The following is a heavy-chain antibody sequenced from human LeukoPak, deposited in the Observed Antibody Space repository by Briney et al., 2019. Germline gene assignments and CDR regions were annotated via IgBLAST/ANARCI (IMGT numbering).Heavy chain of an antibody. Sequence: SVTVSCQTSGGTFSSYAFSWMRQAPGQRLGWVGKIIPIYNPVDSTQRFQGRVTITADESTNTHSLELSSQTYDEPAVSDCAGEPLRCGGDCHIDYGGQGTLVTVSS. J-gene: IGHJ4*02. CDR3: AGEPLRCGGDCHIDY. D-gene: IGHD2-21*02. V-gene: IGHV1-69*15. CDR1: GGTFSSYA. CDR2: IIPIYNPV.